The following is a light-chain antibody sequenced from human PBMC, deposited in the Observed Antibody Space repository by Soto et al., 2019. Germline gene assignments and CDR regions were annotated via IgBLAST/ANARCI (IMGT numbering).Light chain of an antibody. CDR3: QHCSWHPFTVT. Sequence: EIVVAESPSTLSGAPRGKNTLPRKGRQGVWRNLAWYQQKPGQAPRLPLYDAFTRATGIPARFRGSGSGTEYTLTISSLQSEDSAVYYCQHCSWHPFTVTFGGGTKVEIK. J-gene: IGKJ4*01. CDR1: QGVWRN. CDR2: DAF. V-gene: IGKV3-15*01.